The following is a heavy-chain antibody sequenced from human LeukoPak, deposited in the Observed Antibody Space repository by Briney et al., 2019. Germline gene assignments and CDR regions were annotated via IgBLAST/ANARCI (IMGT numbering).Heavy chain of an antibody. V-gene: IGHV4-59*01. CDR3: ARGVAGILGYYYGMDV. J-gene: IGHJ6*02. D-gene: IGHD6-13*01. Sequence: SETLSLTCTVSGGSISSYYWSWIRQPPGKGLEWIGYIYYSGSTNYNPSLKSRVTISVDTSKNQFSLKLSSVTAADTAVYYCARGVAGILGYYYGMDVWGQGTTVTVSS. CDR1: GGSISSYY. CDR2: IYYSGST.